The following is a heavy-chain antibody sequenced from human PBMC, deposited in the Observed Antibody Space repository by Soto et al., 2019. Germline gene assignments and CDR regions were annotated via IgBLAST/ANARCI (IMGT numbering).Heavy chain of an antibody. D-gene: IGHD2-15*01. CDR2: ISYDGSNK. Sequence: GGSLRLSCAASGFTFSSYAMHWVRQAPGKGLEWVAVISYDGSNKYYADSVKGRFTISRDNSKNTLYLQMNSLRAEDTAVYYCAREASIVVVVAATSLFFDYWGQGTLVTVSS. J-gene: IGHJ4*02. V-gene: IGHV3-30-3*01. CDR3: AREASIVVVVAATSLFFDY. CDR1: GFTFSSYA.